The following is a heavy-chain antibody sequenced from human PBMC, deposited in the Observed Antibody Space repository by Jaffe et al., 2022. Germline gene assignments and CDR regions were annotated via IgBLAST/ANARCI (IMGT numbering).Heavy chain of an antibody. Sequence: EVQLVESGGGLVKPGGSLRLSCAASGFTFSSYSMNWVRQAPGKGLEWVSSISSSSSYIYYADSVKGRFTISRDNAKNSLYLQMNSLRAEDTAVYYCARARYCSGGSCYEGFDYWGQGTLVTVSS. CDR2: ISSSSSYI. V-gene: IGHV3-21*01. CDR1: GFTFSSYS. D-gene: IGHD2-15*01. J-gene: IGHJ4*02. CDR3: ARARYCSGGSCYEGFDY.